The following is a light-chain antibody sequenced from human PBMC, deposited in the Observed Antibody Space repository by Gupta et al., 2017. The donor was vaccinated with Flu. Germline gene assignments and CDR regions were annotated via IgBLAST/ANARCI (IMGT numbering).Light chain of an antibody. CDR1: QSVSSY. Sequence: ELVWTQSPATLSLSPGERATLSCRASQSVSSYFAWYQQRPGQAHRLLIYDASNSANGIPDRFSGSGDDTDFTLTSCRREDEGFAVYYRQQRSTLITFGGGTKVEIK. CDR2: DAS. CDR3: QQRSTLIT. J-gene: IGKJ4*01. V-gene: IGKV3-11*01.